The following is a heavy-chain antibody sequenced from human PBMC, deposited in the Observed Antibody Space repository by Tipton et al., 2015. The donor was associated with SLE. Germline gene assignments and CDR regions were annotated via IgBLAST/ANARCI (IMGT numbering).Heavy chain of an antibody. CDR1: GFSFSTYG. CDR3: ARGMAGTRGAFDI. J-gene: IGHJ3*02. Sequence: SLRLSCAASGFSFSTYGINWVRQSPGKGLEWVSSISSSGTYIYYADSLKGRFTISRDNAKNSLYLQMNSLRADDTAVYYCARGMAGTRGAFDIWGQGTMVTVSS. CDR2: ISSSGTYI. V-gene: IGHV3-21*01. D-gene: IGHD6-19*01.